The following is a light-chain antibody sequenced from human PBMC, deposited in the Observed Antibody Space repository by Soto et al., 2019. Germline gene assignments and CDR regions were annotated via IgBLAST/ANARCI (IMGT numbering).Light chain of an antibody. CDR3: SSYTSSITLGV. Sequence: QSVLTQPASVSGSPGQSITISCTGTSSDVGGYNYVSWYQQYPGKAPKLMIYGVYNRPSGVSVRFSGSKSGNTASLTISGLQAEDEAAYYCSSYTSSITLGVFGTGTKVTVL. CDR2: GVY. J-gene: IGLJ1*01. V-gene: IGLV2-14*01. CDR1: SSDVGGYNY.